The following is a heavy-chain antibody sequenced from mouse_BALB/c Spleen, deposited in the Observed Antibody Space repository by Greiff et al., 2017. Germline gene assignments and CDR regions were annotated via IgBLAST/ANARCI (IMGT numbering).Heavy chain of an antibody. CDR2: ISSGGST. Sequence: DVHLVESGGGLVKPGGSLKLSCAASGFTFSSYAMSWVRQTPEKRLEWVASISSGGSTYYPDSVKGRFTISRDNARNILYLQMSSLRSEDTAMYYCARGYGSSYFDYWGQGTTLTVSS. V-gene: IGHV5-6-5*01. CDR3: ARGYGSSYFDY. J-gene: IGHJ2*01. D-gene: IGHD1-1*01. CDR1: GFTFSSYA.